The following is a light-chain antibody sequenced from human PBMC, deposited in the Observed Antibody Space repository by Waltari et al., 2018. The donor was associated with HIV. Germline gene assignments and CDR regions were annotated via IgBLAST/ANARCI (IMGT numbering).Light chain of an antibody. V-gene: IGLV1-51*01. CDR1: NSNFGNDF. Sequence: QSVLTQQPPSVSAAPGQNVTMSCSGGNSNFGNDFVCWYQHRPGMAPRLLIYDINKRPLGIPERFSASKSGTSATLGITGLQTGDEGDYYCGTWDARLSAGVFGSGTKVFVL. J-gene: IGLJ1*01. CDR3: GTWDARLSAGV. CDR2: DIN.